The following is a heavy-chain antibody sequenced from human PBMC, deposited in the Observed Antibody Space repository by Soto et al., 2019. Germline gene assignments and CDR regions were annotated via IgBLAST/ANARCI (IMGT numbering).Heavy chain of an antibody. CDR2: IYYSGST. V-gene: IGHV4-31*03. CDR1: GGSISSGGYY. CDR3: ARAEGGRYCSSTSCYSSGWYYDY. Sequence: QVQLQESGPGLVKPSQTLSLTCTVSGGSISSGGYYWSWIRQHPGKGLEWIGYIYYSGSTYYNPSLKSRVTIPVDTSKNQFSLKLSSVTAADTAVYYCARAEGGRYCSSTSCYSSGWYYDYWGQGTLVTVSS. J-gene: IGHJ4*02. D-gene: IGHD2-2*02.